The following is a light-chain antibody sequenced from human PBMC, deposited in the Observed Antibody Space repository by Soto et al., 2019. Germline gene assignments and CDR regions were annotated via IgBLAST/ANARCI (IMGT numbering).Light chain of an antibody. V-gene: IGLV1-47*01. J-gene: IGLJ2*01. CDR3: AAWDDSLSGHVV. Sequence: VLTQPPSASGTPGQRVTISCSGSSSNIGSNYVYWYQQLPGTAPKLLIYRNNQRPSGVPDRFSGSKSGTSASLAISGLRSEDEADYYCAAWDDSLSGHVVFGGGTKLTVL. CDR2: RNN. CDR1: SSNIGSNY.